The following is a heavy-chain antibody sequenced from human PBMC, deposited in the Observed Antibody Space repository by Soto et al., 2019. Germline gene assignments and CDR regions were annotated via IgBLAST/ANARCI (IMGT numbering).Heavy chain of an antibody. Sequence: SETLSLTCTVSGGTINDYYWSWTRQPPGKGLEWIAYGLRPDYTGYNPSLRNRVTISSDTSKNQFSLRLISVTAADTAVYYCVAGPDRAKSAYWGQGTLVTVSS. CDR3: VAGPDRAKSAY. CDR2: GLRPDYT. CDR1: GGTINDYY. V-gene: IGHV4-59*01. J-gene: IGHJ4*01.